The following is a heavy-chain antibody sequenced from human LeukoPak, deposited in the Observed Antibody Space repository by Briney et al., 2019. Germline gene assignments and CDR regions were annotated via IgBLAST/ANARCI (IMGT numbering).Heavy chain of an antibody. CDR2: INTNTGNP. CDR3: ARERVRLMVRGVDFDY. CDR1: GYTFTSYA. V-gene: IGHV7-4-1*02. D-gene: IGHD3-10*01. Sequence: ASVKVYCKASGYTFTSYAMNWVRQAPGQGLEWMGWINTNTGNPTYAQGFTGRFVFSLDTSVSTAYLQISSLKAEDTAVYYRARERVRLMVRGVDFDYWGQGTLVTVSS. J-gene: IGHJ4*02.